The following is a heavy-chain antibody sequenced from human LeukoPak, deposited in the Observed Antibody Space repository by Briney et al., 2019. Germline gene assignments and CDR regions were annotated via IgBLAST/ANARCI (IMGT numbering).Heavy chain of an antibody. D-gene: IGHD3-10*01. CDR3: ARGDYSGSGSDYHDVFDI. CDR2: IKPDGSEK. Sequence: PGGSLRLSCAASGFTFSSYWMSWVRQAPGKGLEWVANIKPDGSEKHYVDSVKGRLTIARDNAKNSLFLQMNSLRAEDTAVYYCARGDYSGSGSDYHDVFDIWGQGTMVTVSS. J-gene: IGHJ3*02. CDR1: GFTFSSYW. V-gene: IGHV3-7*03.